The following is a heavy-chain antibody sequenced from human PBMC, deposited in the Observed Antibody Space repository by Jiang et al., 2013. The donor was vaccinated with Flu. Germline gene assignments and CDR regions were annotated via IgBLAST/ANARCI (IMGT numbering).Heavy chain of an antibody. D-gene: IGHD6-13*01. CDR2: INPGNGNT. J-gene: IGHJ5*02. Sequence: GAEVKKPGASVKVSCKASGYTFTSSAIHWVRQAPGQRLEWMGWINPGNGNTKHSQKFQGRVTFTRDISASTVYMELSSLRSEDTAVYYCARVGGVEQQLVDLVWFDPWGQGTLVTVSS. CDR3: ARVGGVEQQLVDLVWFDP. CDR1: GYTFTSSA. V-gene: IGHV1-3*01.